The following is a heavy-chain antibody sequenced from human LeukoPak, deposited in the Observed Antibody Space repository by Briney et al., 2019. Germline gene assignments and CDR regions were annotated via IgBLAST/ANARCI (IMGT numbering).Heavy chain of an antibody. CDR2: ISGSGGST. D-gene: IGHD6-19*01. CDR1: GFTFSSYG. J-gene: IGHJ5*02. V-gene: IGHV3-23*01. CDR3: AKLNGIAVAGPNWFDP. Sequence: SGGSLRLSCAASGFTFSSYGMSWVRQAPGKGLEWVSAISGSGGSTYYADSVKGRFTISRDNSKNTLYLQMNSLRAEDTAVYYCAKLNGIAVAGPNWFDPWGQGTLVTVSS.